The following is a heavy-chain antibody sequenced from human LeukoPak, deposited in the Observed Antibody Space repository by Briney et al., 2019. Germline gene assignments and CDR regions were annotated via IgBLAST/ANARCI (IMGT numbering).Heavy chain of an antibody. CDR2: IYSGGST. CDR3: AKSYYYHSGSFDY. V-gene: IGHV3-53*01. CDR1: GFTVSSNY. D-gene: IGHD3-10*01. Sequence: GGSLRLSCAASGFTVSSNYMSWVRKGPGKGLGWVSVIYSGGSTYYADYVKGRFTISRDNSKNTLYLQMNSLRAEDTAVYYCAKSYYYHSGSFDYWGQGTLVTVSS. J-gene: IGHJ4*02.